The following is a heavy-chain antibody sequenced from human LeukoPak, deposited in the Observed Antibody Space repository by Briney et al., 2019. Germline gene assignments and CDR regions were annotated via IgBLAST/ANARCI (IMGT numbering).Heavy chain of an antibody. V-gene: IGHV4-59*08. CDR1: GGSISSYY. CDR2: IYYSGST. Sequence: KSSETLSLTCTVSGGSISSYYWSWIRQPPGKGLEWIGYIYYSGSTNYNPSLKSRVTISVDTSKNQFSLKLSSVTAADTAVYYCARHIVGADKAFDYWGQGTLVTVSS. J-gene: IGHJ4*02. CDR3: ARHIVGADKAFDY. D-gene: IGHD1-26*01.